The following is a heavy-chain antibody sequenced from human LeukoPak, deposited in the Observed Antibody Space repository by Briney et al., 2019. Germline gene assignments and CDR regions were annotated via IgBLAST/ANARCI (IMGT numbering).Heavy chain of an antibody. V-gene: IGHV3-23*01. CDR1: GFTFSSYA. Sequence: GGSLRLSCAASGFTFSSYAMSWVRQAPGKGLEWVSAISGSGGSTYYADSVKGRFTISRDNSKNTLYLQMNSLRAEDTAVYYCAKDQTQNRWGITGTNPNYWGQGTLVTVSS. J-gene: IGHJ4*02. CDR2: ISGSGGST. CDR3: AKDQTQNRWGITGTNPNY. D-gene: IGHD1-7*01.